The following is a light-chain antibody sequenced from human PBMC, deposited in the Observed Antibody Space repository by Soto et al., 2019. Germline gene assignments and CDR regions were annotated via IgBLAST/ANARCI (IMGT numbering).Light chain of an antibody. CDR3: QELNSFTPT. Sequence: EIVITQSPATRSVSPGDRATLSCRACQSVSSIAWYQRKHGKPPRLLIYGASRRATNIRAIFSGGGSDTEFTLTISTLQYEDFAVYYCQELNSFTPTFGQGTKVDIK. V-gene: IGKV3-15*01. CDR1: QSVSS. CDR2: GAS. J-gene: IGKJ1*01.